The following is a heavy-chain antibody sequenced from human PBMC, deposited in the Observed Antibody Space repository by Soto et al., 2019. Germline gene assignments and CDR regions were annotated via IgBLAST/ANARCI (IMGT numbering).Heavy chain of an antibody. V-gene: IGHV3-33*01. Sequence: QVQLVESGGGVVQPGRSLRLSCAASGFTFSSYGMHWVRQAPGKGLEWVAVIWYDGSNKYYADSVKGRFTISRDNSKNTLYLQMNSLRAEDTAVYYCARGGYNWNYAQHFDYWGQGTLVTVSS. J-gene: IGHJ4*02. CDR2: IWYDGSNK. CDR3: ARGGYNWNYAQHFDY. D-gene: IGHD1-7*01. CDR1: GFTFSSYG.